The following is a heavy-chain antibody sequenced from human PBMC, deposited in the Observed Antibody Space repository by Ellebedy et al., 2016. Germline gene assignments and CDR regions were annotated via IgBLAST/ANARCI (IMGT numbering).Heavy chain of an antibody. CDR1: GFTFRNFF. CDR3: YYGHYSGS. D-gene: IGHD4-17*01. J-gene: IGHJ4*02. CDR2: ISGDGDII. Sequence: GESLKISXVASGFTFRNFFMSWVRQAPGGGLGWFSTISGDGDIIFSADSVKGRFTISRDNSRYTLYLQMNSLRAEDTAVYYCYYGHYSGSWGQGTLVTVSS. V-gene: IGHV3-23*01.